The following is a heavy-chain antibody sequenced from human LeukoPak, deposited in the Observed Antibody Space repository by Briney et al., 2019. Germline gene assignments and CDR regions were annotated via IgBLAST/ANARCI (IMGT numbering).Heavy chain of an antibody. CDR1: GFSISSYE. CDR3: ARVELAPYFYYMDV. Sequence: GGSLRLSCAASGFSISSYEMNWVRQAPGKGLEWVSHISSSGSTIWYADSVKGRFTISRDNAKNSAYLQMSSLRAEDTAVYYCARVELAPYFYYMDVWGKGTTVTVSS. V-gene: IGHV3-48*03. CDR2: ISSSGSTI. J-gene: IGHJ6*03. D-gene: IGHD1-7*01.